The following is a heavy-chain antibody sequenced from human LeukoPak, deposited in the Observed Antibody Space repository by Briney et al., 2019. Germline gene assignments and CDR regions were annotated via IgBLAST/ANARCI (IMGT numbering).Heavy chain of an antibody. J-gene: IGHJ4*02. CDR2: TSRSGDIT. Sequence: AESLTLSCAVSGFTFSTYGMNWVRQAPGKGLGWVSTTSRSGDITYYAVSVKGRFTISRDNSKNTLYLQMDSLRAEGTAIYYCAAGSTAVAGTKYWGEGILVTVSS. V-gene: IGHV3-23*01. CDR1: GFTFSTYG. D-gene: IGHD6-19*01. CDR3: AAGSTAVAGTKY.